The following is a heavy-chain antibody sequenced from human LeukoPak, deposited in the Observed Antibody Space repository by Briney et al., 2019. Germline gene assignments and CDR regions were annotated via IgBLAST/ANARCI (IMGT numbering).Heavy chain of an antibody. J-gene: IGHJ4*02. Sequence: GESLKISCKGSGYSFTSYWIGWVRQMPGKGLEWMGIIYPGDSDTRYSPSFQGQVTISADKSISTAYLQWSSLKASDTAMYYWARHRGCRSTSCYLDYWGQGTLVTVSS. CDR2: IYPGDSDT. V-gene: IGHV5-51*01. CDR1: GYSFTSYW. D-gene: IGHD2-2*01. CDR3: ARHRGCRSTSCYLDY.